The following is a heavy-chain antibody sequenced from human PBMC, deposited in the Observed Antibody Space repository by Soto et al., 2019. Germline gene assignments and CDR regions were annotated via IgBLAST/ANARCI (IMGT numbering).Heavy chain of an antibody. J-gene: IGHJ4*02. CDR1: GYTFTNYG. V-gene: IGHV1-18*04. Sequence: GASVKVSCKASGYTFTNYGISWIRQAPGQGLEWMGWISGYNGNTNYAQKFQGRVTMTTDTSTNTAYMDLRSLRSDDTAVYFCAREDSTDPYFDYWGQGTLVTVSS. CDR3: AREDSTDPYFDY. D-gene: IGHD2-15*01. CDR2: ISGYNGNT.